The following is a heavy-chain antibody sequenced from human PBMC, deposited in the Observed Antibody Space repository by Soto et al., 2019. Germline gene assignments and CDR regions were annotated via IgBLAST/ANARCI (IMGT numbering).Heavy chain of an antibody. D-gene: IGHD4-4*01. CDR1: GGSISSGGYY. Sequence: SETLSLTCTVSGGSISSGGYYWSWIRQHPGKGLEWIGYIYYSGSTYYNPSLKSRVTISVDTSKNQFSLKLSSVTAADTAVYYCARQILYSNSGRGNYYYYGMDVWGQGTTVTVSS. CDR3: ARQILYSNSGRGNYYYYGMDV. V-gene: IGHV4-31*03. J-gene: IGHJ6*02. CDR2: IYYSGST.